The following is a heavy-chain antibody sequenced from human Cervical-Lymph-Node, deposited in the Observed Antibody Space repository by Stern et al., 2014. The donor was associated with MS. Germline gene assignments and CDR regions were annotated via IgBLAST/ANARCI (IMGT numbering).Heavy chain of an antibody. V-gene: IGHV4-61*02. Sequence: QLQLQESGPGLVKPSQTLSLTCTVSGASMTTGSYYWNWIRQPAGKGVEWIGQIYTSGSASYHPSLKNRLSMSVDPSKNQFPLILSSVTAADTAVYYCARGDRRLRAFDLWGQGTMVTVSS. CDR1: GASMTTGSYY. CDR3: ARGDRRLRAFDL. CDR2: IYTSGSA. J-gene: IGHJ3*01. D-gene: IGHD2-21*02.